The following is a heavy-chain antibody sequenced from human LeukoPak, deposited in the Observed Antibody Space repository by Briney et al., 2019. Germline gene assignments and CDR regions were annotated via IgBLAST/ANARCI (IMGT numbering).Heavy chain of an antibody. V-gene: IGHV4-30-2*01. J-gene: IGHJ5*01. CDR2: IYHSGST. CDR3: ARDVRDYFDS. Sequence: SETLSLTCTVSGGSISSGGYYWSWIRQPPGKGLEWIGYIYHSGSTYYNPSLKSRVTISVDTSKNLFSLKLSSVTAADTAVYYCARDVRDYFDSWGQGTLVTVSS. D-gene: IGHD4/OR15-4a*01. CDR1: GGSISSGGYY.